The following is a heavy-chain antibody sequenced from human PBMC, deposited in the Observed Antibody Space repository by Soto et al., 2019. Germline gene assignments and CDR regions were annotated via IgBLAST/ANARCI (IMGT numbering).Heavy chain of an antibody. D-gene: IGHD6-13*01. J-gene: IGHJ6*02. CDR2: ISAYNCNT. Sequence: QVQLVQSGAEVKKPGASVKVSCKASGYTFTSYGISWVRQAPGQGLEWMGWISAYNCNTNYAQKLQGRVTMTTDTSTSTAYMELRGLRSDDTAVYYCARDSSSWYGAMYYYYGMDVWGQGTTVTVSS. CDR1: GYTFTSYG. V-gene: IGHV1-18*04. CDR3: ARDSSSWYGAMYYYYGMDV.